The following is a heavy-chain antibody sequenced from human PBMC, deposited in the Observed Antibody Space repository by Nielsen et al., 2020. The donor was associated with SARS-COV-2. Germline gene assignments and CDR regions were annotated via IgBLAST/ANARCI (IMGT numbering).Heavy chain of an antibody. V-gene: IGHV3-9*01. CDR3: AKDPSDGYSSSWYFDY. J-gene: IGHJ4*02. CDR2: ISWNSGSI. D-gene: IGHD6-13*01. Sequence: GGSLRLSCAASGFTFDDHAMHWVRQAPGKGLEWVSGISWNSGSIAYADSVKGRFTISRDNAKSSLYRQMNSLRAEDTALYYCAKDPSDGYSSSWYFDYWGQGTLVTVSS. CDR1: GFTFDDHA.